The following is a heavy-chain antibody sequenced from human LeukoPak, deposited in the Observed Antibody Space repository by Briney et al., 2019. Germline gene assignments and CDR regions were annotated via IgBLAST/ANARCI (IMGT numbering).Heavy chain of an antibody. D-gene: IGHD3-10*01. V-gene: IGHV4-4*09. Sequence: SETLSLTCTVSGGSVSSYYWSWIRQPPGKGLEWIGYIYTSGNTNSNPSLKSRVTISGDPSKNQFSLKLRSVTAADTAVYYCARHLHSDGSGSYLNWLDPWGQGILVTVSS. CDR3: ARHLHSDGSGSYLNWLDP. J-gene: IGHJ5*02. CDR1: GGSVSSYY. CDR2: IYTSGNT.